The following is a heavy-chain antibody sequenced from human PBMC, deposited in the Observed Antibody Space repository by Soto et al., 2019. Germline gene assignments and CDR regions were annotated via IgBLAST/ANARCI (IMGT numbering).Heavy chain of an antibody. D-gene: IGHD3-10*01. Sequence: SETLSLTCSVSGGSMSEYFWSWIRQSPGKGLEWIGYIYYLGSTDYNPSLKSRATISVDTSKRQFSLRLTSVTAADTAVYYCARDGYDGSGSPYPAYWGPGTQVTVSS. V-gene: IGHV4-59*01. CDR2: IYYLGST. J-gene: IGHJ4*02. CDR3: ARDGYDGSGSPYPAY. CDR1: GGSMSEYF.